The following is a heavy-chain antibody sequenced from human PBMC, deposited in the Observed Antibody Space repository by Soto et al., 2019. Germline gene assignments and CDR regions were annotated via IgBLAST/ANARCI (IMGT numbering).Heavy chain of an antibody. CDR3: ATKDDHKDDQPYYYGMDV. D-gene: IGHD3-16*01. J-gene: IGHJ6*02. V-gene: IGHV1-18*01. Sequence: ASVKVSCKALGYTSSSYGINWVRQAPGQGLEWMGWISVFNGDTKYAQKFQGRVAITKDPGTSTAHMELRSLRSDDAAVYFCATKDDHKDDQPYYYGMDVWGQGTTVTVSS. CDR2: ISVFNGDT. CDR1: GYTSSSYG.